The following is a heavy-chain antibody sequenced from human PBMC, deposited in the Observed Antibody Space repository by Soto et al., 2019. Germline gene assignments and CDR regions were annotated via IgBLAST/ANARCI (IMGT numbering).Heavy chain of an antibody. Sequence: PSETLSLTCTVSAVSISSGDYYWSWIRQPPGKGLEWSGYIYYSGSTYYNPSLKSRVTLSVDTSKNQFYLKLSSVTAADTAVYYRARVKMATTLFDYWGQGTLVTVSS. CDR2: IYYSGST. D-gene: IGHD1-1*01. V-gene: IGHV4-30-4*01. CDR1: AVSISSGDYY. J-gene: IGHJ4*02. CDR3: ARVKMATTLFDY.